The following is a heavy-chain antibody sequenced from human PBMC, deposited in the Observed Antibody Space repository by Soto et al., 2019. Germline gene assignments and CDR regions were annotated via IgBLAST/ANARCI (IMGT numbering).Heavy chain of an antibody. J-gene: IGHJ4*01. V-gene: IGHV1-8*01. D-gene: IGHD3-10*01. CDR1: GYTFTSYD. Sequence: ASVKVSCKASGYTFTSYDINWVRQATGQGLEWMGWMNPNSGNTGYAQKLQGRDTMTRNTSISTAYMKLSSLRSEDTAVYYCARGRPRAYYGSGSYYNRGGDYWG. CDR2: MNPNSGNT. CDR3: ARGRPRAYYGSGSYYNRGGDY.